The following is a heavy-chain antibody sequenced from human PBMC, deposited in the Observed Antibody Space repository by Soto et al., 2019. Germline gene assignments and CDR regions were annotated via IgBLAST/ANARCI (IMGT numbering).Heavy chain of an antibody. CDR2: INHSGST. Sequence: SETLSLTCAVYGGSFSGYYWSWIRQPPGKGLEWIGEINHSGSTNYNPSLKSRVTISVDTSKNQFSLKLSSVTAADTAVYYCARGWGGYDSFPNWFDPWGQGTLVTVSS. CDR1: GGSFSGYY. J-gene: IGHJ5*02. V-gene: IGHV4-34*01. CDR3: ARGWGGYDSFPNWFDP. D-gene: IGHD3-22*01.